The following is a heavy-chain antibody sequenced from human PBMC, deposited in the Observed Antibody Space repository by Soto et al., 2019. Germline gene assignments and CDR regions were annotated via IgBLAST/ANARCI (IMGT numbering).Heavy chain of an antibody. CDR3: ARLHGYSSGWYDY. V-gene: IGHV1-18*04. CDR1: GYTFSSNG. D-gene: IGHD6-19*01. J-gene: IGHJ4*02. Sequence: ASVKVSCKASGYTFSSNGVSWVRQAPGQGLEWMGWISTFNGNAHYAQRFQGRVTMTTDTSTNTAYMELTSLSSDDTAVYYCARLHGYSSGWYDYWGQGTLVTVSS. CDR2: ISTFNGNA.